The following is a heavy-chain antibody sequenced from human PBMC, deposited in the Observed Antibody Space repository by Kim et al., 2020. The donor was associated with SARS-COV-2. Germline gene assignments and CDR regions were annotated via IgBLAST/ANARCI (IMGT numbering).Heavy chain of an antibody. CDR3: ARGEYSYGYYYYGMGV. V-gene: IGHV3-53*01. J-gene: IGHJ6*02. Sequence: SVKGRFTISRDNAKNTLYLQMNSLRAEDTAVYYCARGEYSYGYYYYGMGVWGQGTTVTVSS. D-gene: IGHD5-18*01.